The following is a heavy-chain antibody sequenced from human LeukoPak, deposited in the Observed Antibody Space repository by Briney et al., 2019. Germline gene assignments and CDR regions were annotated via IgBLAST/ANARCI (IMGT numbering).Heavy chain of an antibody. J-gene: IGHJ6*03. Sequence: SVKVSCKASGYTFTNYGISWVRQAPGQGLEWVGWISDYNDNTNYRQSLQGRVTMTIDTSTSTAYMELRSLRSDDTAVYYCARVWSGRQGPNLHYYYYYYMDVWGKGTTVTVSS. CDR2: ISDYNDNT. CDR3: ARVWSGRQGPNLHYYYYYYMDV. V-gene: IGHV1-18*01. CDR1: GYTFTNYG. D-gene: IGHD3-10*01.